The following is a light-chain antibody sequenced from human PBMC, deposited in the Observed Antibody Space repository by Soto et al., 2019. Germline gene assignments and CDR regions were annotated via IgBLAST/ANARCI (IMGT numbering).Light chain of an antibody. CDR2: DSN. CDR1: SSNIGNNY. CDR3: GTWDSSLSAGV. V-gene: IGLV1-51*01. Sequence: QSVLTQPPSVSAAPGQRVTISCSGSSSNIGNNYVSWYQQLPRTAPKLLIYDSNKRPSGIPDRFSGSKSGTSATLGITGLQTGDEADYYCGTWDSSLSAGVFGGGTKVTVL. J-gene: IGLJ2*01.